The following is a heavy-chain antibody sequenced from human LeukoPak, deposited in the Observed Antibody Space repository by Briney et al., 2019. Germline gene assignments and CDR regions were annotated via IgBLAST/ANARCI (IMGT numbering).Heavy chain of an antibody. J-gene: IGHJ4*02. CDR3: ARAEWGSSWYRVGDY. CDR2: MNPNSGNT. CDR1: GYTFTSYD. V-gene: IGHV1-8*01. Sequence: ASVKVSCKASGYTFTSYDINWVRQATGHGLEWMGWMNPNSGNTGYAQKFQGRVTMTRNTSISTAYMEQSSLRSEDTAVYYCARAEWGSSWYRVGDYWGQGTLVTVSS. D-gene: IGHD6-13*01.